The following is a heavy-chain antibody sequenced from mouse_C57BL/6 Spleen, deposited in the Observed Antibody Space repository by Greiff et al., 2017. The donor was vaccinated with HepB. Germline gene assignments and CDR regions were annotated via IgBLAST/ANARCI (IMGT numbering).Heavy chain of an antibody. V-gene: IGHV1-81*01. CDR3: ARRGAFYDYEGGFDY. CDR2: IYPRSGNT. D-gene: IGHD2-4*01. CDR1: GYTFTSYG. Sequence: VQLQQSGAELARPGASVKLSCKASGYTFTSYGISWVKQRTGQGLEWIGEIYPRSGNTYYNEKFKGKATLTADKSSSKAYMELRSLTSEDSAVYFCARRGAFYDYEGGFDYWGQGTTLTVSS. J-gene: IGHJ2*01.